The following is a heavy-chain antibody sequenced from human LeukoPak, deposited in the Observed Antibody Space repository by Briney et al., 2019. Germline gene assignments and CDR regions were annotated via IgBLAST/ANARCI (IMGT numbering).Heavy chain of an antibody. Sequence: GGSLRPSCAASGFTVSSNYMSWVRQAPGKGLEWVSVIYSGGSTYYADSVKGRFTISRDNSKNTLYLQMNSLRAEDTAVYYCARGLVVVVAATRLTYYYYGMDVWGQGTTVTVSS. CDR2: IYSGGST. D-gene: IGHD2-15*01. CDR1: GFTVSSNY. CDR3: ARGLVVVVAATRLTYYYYGMDV. V-gene: IGHV3-53*01. J-gene: IGHJ6*02.